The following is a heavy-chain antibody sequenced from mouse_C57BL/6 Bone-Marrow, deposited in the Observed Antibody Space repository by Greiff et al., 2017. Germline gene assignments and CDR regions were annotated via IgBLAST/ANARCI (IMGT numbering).Heavy chain of an antibody. D-gene: IGHD2-2*01. CDR3: ARQGVWLRRGDYFDY. CDR1: GFTFSSYG. Sequence: EVQGVESGGDLVKPGGSLKLSCAASGFTFSSYGMSWVRQTPDKRLEWVATISSGGSYTYYPDSVKGRFTISRDNAKNTLYLQMSSLKSEDTAMYYCARQGVWLRRGDYFDYWGQGTTLTVSS. V-gene: IGHV5-6*01. CDR2: ISSGGSYT. J-gene: IGHJ2*01.